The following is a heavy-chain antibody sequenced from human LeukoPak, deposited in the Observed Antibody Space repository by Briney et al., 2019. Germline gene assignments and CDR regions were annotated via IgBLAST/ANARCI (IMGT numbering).Heavy chain of an antibody. CDR1: SVSISGYY. CDR2: IYNSGTT. J-gene: IGHJ4*02. CDR3: ARHILTAGSIE. V-gene: IGHV4-59*08. Sequence: SETLSLTCTVFSVSISGYYWSWIRQPPGKGLEWIAYIYNSGTTKYNPSLKSRVTMSMDTSKRQFSLRLSSVTAADTAVYYCARHILTAGSIEWGQGALVTVSS. D-gene: IGHD2-15*01.